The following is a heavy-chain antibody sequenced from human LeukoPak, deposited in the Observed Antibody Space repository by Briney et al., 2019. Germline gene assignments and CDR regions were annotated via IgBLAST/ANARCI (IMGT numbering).Heavy chain of an antibody. J-gene: IGHJ4*02. D-gene: IGHD4-17*01. CDR2: IYYSGST. CDR1: GGSISSYY. CDR3: ASIYGDYPYYFDY. Sequence: SETLSLTCTVSGGSISSYYWSWIRQPPGKGQEWIGYIYYSGSTNYNPSLKSRVTISVDTSKNQFSLKLSSVTAADTAVYYCASIYGDYPYYFDYWGQGTLVTVSS. V-gene: IGHV4-59*01.